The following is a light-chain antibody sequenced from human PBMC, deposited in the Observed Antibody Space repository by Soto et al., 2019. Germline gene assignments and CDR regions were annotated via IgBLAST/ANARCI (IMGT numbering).Light chain of an antibody. CDR3: QQYGSSRT. CDR1: QSVSSY. Sequence: EILFTQSPATLSLSPGERATLSCRASQSVSSYLAWYQQKPGQAPRLLIYDASNRATGIPARLSGSGSGTDFTLTIRRLEPEDFAVYYCQQYGSSRTFGQGTKVDIK. J-gene: IGKJ1*01. CDR2: DAS. V-gene: IGKV3-20*01.